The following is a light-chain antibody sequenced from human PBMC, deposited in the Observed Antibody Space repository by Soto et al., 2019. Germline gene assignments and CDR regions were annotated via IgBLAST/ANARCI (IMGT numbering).Light chain of an antibody. CDR3: QQTYSTPRT. V-gene: IGKV1-39*01. Sequence: DIQMTQSPSTLSASVGDRVTITCRASQSISSWLAWYQQKPGKAPQLLIYGASSLQSGVPSRFSGSGSGTDFTLAINNLQPEDSATYFCQQTYSTPRTFGQGTKVDIK. CDR2: GAS. CDR1: QSISSW. J-gene: IGKJ1*01.